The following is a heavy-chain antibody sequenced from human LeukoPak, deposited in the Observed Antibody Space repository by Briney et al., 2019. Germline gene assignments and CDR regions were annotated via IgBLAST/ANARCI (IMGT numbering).Heavy chain of an antibody. CDR3: AREGWLRLSYYYYYYMDV. V-gene: IGHV3-64*01. CDR1: GFTFSSYA. CDR2: ISSNGGST. D-gene: IGHD5-12*01. J-gene: IGHJ6*03. Sequence: GGSLRLSCAAYGFTFSSYAMHWVRQAPGKGLEYLSAISSNGGSTYYANSVKGRFTISRDNSKNTLYLQMGSLRAEDMTVYYCAREGWLRLSYYYYYYMDVWGKGTTLTVSS.